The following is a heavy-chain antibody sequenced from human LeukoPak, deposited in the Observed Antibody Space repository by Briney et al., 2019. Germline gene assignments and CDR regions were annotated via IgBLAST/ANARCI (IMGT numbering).Heavy chain of an antibody. CDR3: AKCRDYYDSSGFYTYDV. V-gene: IGHV5-51*01. J-gene: IGHJ3*01. D-gene: IGHD3-22*01. Sequence: GESLKISCKGSGYSFTSYWIAWVRQMPGKGPEWMGVIFPGDSDTRYNPAFKGQVTMSVDTSVDTAYLQWSSLKASDAAMYFCAKCRDYYDSSGFYTYDVWGHGTRVIV. CDR2: IFPGDSDT. CDR1: GYSFTSYW.